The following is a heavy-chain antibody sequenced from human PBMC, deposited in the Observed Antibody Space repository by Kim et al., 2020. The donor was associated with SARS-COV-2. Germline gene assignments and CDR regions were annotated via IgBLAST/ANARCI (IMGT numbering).Heavy chain of an antibody. CDR3: ARAGGAMITFGGVIVTPDY. CDR1: GFTFSSYA. D-gene: IGHD3-16*02. CDR2: ISYDGSNK. V-gene: IGHV3-30*04. J-gene: IGHJ4*02. Sequence: GGSLRLSCAASGFTFSSYAMHWVRQAPGKGLEWVAVISYDGSNKYYADSVKGRFTISRDNSKNTLYLQMNSLRAEDTAVYYCARAGGAMITFGGVIVTPDYWGQGTLVTVSS.